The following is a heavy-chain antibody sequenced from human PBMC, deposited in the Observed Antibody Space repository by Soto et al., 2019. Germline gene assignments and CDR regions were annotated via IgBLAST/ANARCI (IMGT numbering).Heavy chain of an antibody. V-gene: IGHV5-51*01. D-gene: IGHD3-10*01. CDR1: GYSFTSYW. J-gene: IGHJ6*02. CDR3: ARHGEARAVSDPYYYYGLDV. Sequence: PGESLKISCKGSGYSFTSYWIGWVRQMPGKGLEWMGIIYPGDSDTRYSPSFQGQVTISADKSISTAYLQWSSLKASDTAMYYCARHGEARAVSDPYYYYGLDVWGQGTTVTVSS. CDR2: IYPGDSDT.